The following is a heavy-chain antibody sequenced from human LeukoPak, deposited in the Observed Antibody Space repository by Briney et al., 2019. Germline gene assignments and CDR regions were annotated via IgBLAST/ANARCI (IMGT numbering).Heavy chain of an antibody. Sequence: SETLSLTCTVSGGSISSYYWSWIRQPPGKGLEWIGYIYYSGSTNYNPSLKSRVTISVDTSKNQFSLKLSSVTAADTAVYYCARDPNGSGSYYNCWGQGTLVTVSS. D-gene: IGHD3-10*01. V-gene: IGHV4-59*01. CDR1: GGSISSYY. CDR2: IYYSGST. J-gene: IGHJ4*02. CDR3: ARDPNGSGSYYNC.